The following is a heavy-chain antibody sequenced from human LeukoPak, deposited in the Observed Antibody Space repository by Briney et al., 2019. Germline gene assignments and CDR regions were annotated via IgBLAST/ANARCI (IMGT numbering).Heavy chain of an antibody. J-gene: IGHJ4*02. CDR1: GSTFDDYG. Sequence: GGSLRLSCAASGSTFDDYGMSWVRQAPGKGLEWVSGINWNGGSTGYADSVKGRSTISRDNAKNSLYLQMNSLRAEDTALYYCARGYRYYYFDYWGQGTLVTVSS. CDR2: INWNGGST. D-gene: IGHD3-9*01. V-gene: IGHV3-20*04. CDR3: ARGYRYYYFDY.